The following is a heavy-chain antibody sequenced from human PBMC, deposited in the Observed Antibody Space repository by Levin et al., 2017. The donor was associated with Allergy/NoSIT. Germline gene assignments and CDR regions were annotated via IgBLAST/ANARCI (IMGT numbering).Heavy chain of an antibody. D-gene: IGHD1-26*01. Sequence: PGGSLRLSCAASGFTFSSYWMHCVRQAPGEGLVWVSRISSDGTNTNYADSVKGRFTISRDSAKNTLYLQMNSLRAEDTAVYYCARALIVGANSGGDYWGQGTLVTVSS. J-gene: IGHJ4*02. V-gene: IGHV3-74*01. CDR2: ISSDGTNT. CDR3: ARALIVGANSGGDY. CDR1: GFTFSSYW.